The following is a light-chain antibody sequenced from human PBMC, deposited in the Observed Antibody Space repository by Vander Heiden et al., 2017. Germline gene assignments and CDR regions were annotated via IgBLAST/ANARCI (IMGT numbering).Light chain of an antibody. J-gene: IGKJ1*01. CDR2: AAS. CDR3: KQYYSYPRT. CDR1: QGIRRY. Sequence: AIRMPESPSSFSASTGDRVTITCRASQGIRRYFAGYQQKPGKAPKLLIYAASTLQSGVPSRFSGSGSGTDFTLTISGLQSEDAATYYGKQYYSYPRTFGQGTKVEIK. V-gene: IGKV1-8*01.